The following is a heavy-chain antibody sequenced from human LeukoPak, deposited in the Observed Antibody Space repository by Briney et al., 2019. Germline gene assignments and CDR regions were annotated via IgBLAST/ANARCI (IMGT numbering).Heavy chain of an antibody. J-gene: IGHJ4*02. CDR3: ARDDGYGSDY. V-gene: IGHV3-21*01. Sequence: WVRQAPGKGLEWVSSISSSSSYIYCADSVKGRFTISRDNAKNSLYLQMNSLRAEDTAVYYCARDDGYGSDYWGQGTLVTVSS. CDR2: ISSSSSYI. D-gene: IGHD5-24*01.